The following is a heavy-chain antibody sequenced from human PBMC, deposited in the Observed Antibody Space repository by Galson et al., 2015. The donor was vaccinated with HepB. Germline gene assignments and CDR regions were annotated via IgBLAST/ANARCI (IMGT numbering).Heavy chain of an antibody. Sequence: SLRLSCAASGFTFSSYAMSWVRQAPGKGLEWVSGISGRGGSAYYADSVKGRFTISRDNSKNTLYLQMNSLRAEDTAVYYCAKDFNSGSYYIRGADYWGQGTLVTVSS. J-gene: IGHJ4*02. CDR1: GFTFSSYA. CDR2: ISGRGGSA. D-gene: IGHD3-10*01. V-gene: IGHV3-23*01. CDR3: AKDFNSGSYYIRGADY.